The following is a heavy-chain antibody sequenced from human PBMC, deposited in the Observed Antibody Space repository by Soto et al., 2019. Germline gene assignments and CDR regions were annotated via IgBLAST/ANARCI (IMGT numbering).Heavy chain of an antibody. CDR1: GVTFSSYS. CDR3: AGDAAARALYYYYGMDV. Sequence: SLKGSFTASGVTFSSYSIIWVRQAPGQGLEWMGGVIPIFGTANYAQKFRGRVTITADESTSTAYMELSSLRSEDTAVYYCAGDAAARALYYYYGMDVWGQGTTVTV. D-gene: IGHD6-6*01. V-gene: IGHV1-69*13. CDR2: VIPIFGTA. J-gene: IGHJ6*02.